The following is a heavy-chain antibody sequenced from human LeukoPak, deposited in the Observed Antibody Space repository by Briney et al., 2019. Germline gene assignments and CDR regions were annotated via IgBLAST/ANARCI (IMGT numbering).Heavy chain of an antibody. Sequence: PSETLSLTCTVSGGSISSSSYYWGWVGQPPGKALEWVGTMYYTGSNYDNPSLKSRVTICEDTSKNQFSQKLSSVSAADAAVYSCARHSSGWYYFDHWGQGTPFTASP. J-gene: IGHJ4*02. CDR3: ARHSSGWYYFDH. V-gene: IGHV4-39*01. CDR2: MYYTGSN. CDR1: GGSISSSSYY. D-gene: IGHD6-19*01.